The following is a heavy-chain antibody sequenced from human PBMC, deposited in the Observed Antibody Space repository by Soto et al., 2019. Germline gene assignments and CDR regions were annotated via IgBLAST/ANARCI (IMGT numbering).Heavy chain of an antibody. J-gene: IGHJ3*02. Sequence: PGGSLRLSCAASGFSLSSFLMRLVRQAPGKGLEWVATITTDGSGSYYVGSVEGRFTVSRDNAKNSLYLQMNSLRAEDTAVYYCARGGRAALDIWGHGTMVTVSS. CDR1: GFSLSSFL. CDR2: ITTDGSGS. CDR3: ARGGRAALDI. V-gene: IGHV3-7*05. D-gene: IGHD3-10*01.